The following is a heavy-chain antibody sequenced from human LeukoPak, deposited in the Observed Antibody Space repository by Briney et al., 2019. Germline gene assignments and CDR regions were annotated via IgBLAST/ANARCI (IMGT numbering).Heavy chain of an antibody. D-gene: IGHD3-9*01. J-gene: IGHJ6*03. CDR3: TRVMAYYDVLTGYSYYYYYYMDV. V-gene: IGHV3-49*04. Sequence: SGGSLRLSCTASGFTFGDYAMSWVRQAPGKGLEWVGFIRSKAYGGTTEYAASVKGRFTISRDDSKSIAYLQMNSLKTEDTAVYYCTRVMAYYDVLTGYSYYYYYYMDVWGKGTTVTISS. CDR1: GFTFGDYA. CDR2: IRSKAYGGTT.